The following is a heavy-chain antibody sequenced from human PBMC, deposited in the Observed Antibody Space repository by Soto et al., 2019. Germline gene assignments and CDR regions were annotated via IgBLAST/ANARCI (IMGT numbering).Heavy chain of an antibody. V-gene: IGHV4-39*01. CDR3: ALSAPLGYCSGGSCPGHY. CDR2: IYYSGST. J-gene: IGHJ4*02. D-gene: IGHD2-15*01. Sequence: SETLSLTCTVSGGSISSSSYYWGWIRQPPGKGLEWIGSIYYSGSTYYNPSLKSRVTISVDTSKNQFSLKLSSVTAADTAVYYCALSAPLGYCSGGSCPGHYWGQGTLVTVSS. CDR1: GGSISSSSYY.